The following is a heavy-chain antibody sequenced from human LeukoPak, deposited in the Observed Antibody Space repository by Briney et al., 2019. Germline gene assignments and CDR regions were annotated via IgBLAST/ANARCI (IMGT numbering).Heavy chain of an antibody. D-gene: IGHD1-26*01. Sequence: SETLSLTCAVYGGSFSGYYWSWIRQPPGEGLEWIGEINHSGSTSYNPSLKSRVTISVDTSKNQFSLKLSSVTAADTAVYYCARPRGYYAKGYFDYWGQGTLVTVSS. CDR2: INHSGST. CDR1: GGSFSGYY. V-gene: IGHV4-34*01. CDR3: ARPRGYYAKGYFDY. J-gene: IGHJ4*02.